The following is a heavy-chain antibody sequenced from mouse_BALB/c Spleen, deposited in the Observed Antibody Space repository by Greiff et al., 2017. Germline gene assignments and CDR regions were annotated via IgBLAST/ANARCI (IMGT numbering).Heavy chain of an antibody. CDR2: IWAGGST. D-gene: IGHD2-1*01. Sequence: QVQLKQSGPGLVAPSQSLSITCTVSGFSLTSYGVHWVRQPPGKGLEWLGVIWAGGSTNYNSALMSRLSISKDNSKSQVFLKMNSLQTDDTAMYYCARDRSYGNYVRLFAYWGQGTLVTVSA. V-gene: IGHV2-9*02. CDR3: ARDRSYGNYVRLFAY. CDR1: GFSLTSYG. J-gene: IGHJ3*01.